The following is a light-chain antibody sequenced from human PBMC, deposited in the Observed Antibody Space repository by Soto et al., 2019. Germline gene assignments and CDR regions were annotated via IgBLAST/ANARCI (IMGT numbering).Light chain of an antibody. CDR3: QKYGNFWT. J-gene: IGKJ1*01. V-gene: IGKV3-20*01. Sequence: EVVLTQSPGTLSLSPGERVTLSCRASQTVSSSYIAWYQQKPGQAPRLLIYAASSRATGIPDRFSGSGSGTDFSLTIRRLEPDDFAVYYCQKYGNFWTFGQGTKVDIK. CDR2: AAS. CDR1: QTVSSSY.